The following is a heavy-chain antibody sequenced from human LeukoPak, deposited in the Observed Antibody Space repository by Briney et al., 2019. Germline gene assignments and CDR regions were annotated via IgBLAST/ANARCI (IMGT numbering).Heavy chain of an antibody. CDR1: GFTFSSYG. CDR2: IRSKANSYAT. V-gene: IGHV3-73*01. J-gene: IGHJ6*03. CDR3: TPGIAVAGTSYYYMDV. Sequence: GGSLRLSCAASGFTFSSYGMSWVRQASGKGLEWVGRIRSKANSYATAYAASVKGRFTIPRDDSKNTAYLQMNSLKTEDTAVYYCTPGIAVAGTSYYYMDVWGKGTTVTVSS. D-gene: IGHD6-19*01.